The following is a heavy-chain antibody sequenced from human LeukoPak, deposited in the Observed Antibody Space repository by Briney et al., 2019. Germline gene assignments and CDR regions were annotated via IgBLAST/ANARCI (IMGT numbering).Heavy chain of an antibody. V-gene: IGHV4-59*11. CDR3: GRGGGSGPIPI. CDR1: GGSISSHY. D-gene: IGHD3-16*01. J-gene: IGHJ4*02. Sequence: SETLSPTCTVSGGSISSHYWSWIRQPPGKGLEWIGYIYYSGSTNYNPSLKSRVTISVDTSKTHFSLKLSSVTAADTAVYYCGRGGGSGPIPIWGQGILVTVSS. CDR2: IYYSGST.